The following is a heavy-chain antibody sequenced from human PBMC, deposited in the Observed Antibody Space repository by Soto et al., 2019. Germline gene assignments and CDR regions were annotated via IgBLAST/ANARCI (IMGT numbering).Heavy chain of an antibody. CDR1: GFTFSSYS. V-gene: IGHV3-48*01. J-gene: IGHJ4*02. CDR3: ARAPIQPHDYGDYFSKSHEGAYYFDY. D-gene: IGHD4-17*01. Sequence: GGSLRLSCAASGFTFSSYSMNWVRQAPGKGLEWVSYISSSSSTIYYADSVKGRFTISRDNAKNSLYLQMNSLGAEDTAVYYCARAPIQPHDYGDYFSKSHEGAYYFDYWGQGTLVTVSS. CDR2: ISSSSSTI.